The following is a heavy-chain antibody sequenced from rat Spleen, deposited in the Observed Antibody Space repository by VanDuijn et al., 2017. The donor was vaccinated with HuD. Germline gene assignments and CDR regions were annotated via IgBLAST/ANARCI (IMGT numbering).Heavy chain of an antibody. V-gene: IGHV5-25*01. Sequence: EVQLVESGGGLVQPGRSIKLSCAASGFTFSNYGMAWVRQAPKKGLEWVAYISYDGGSTYYRDSVKGRFTISRDNAKSTLYLQMDSLRSEDTATYYCARSVFDYWGQGVMVTVSS. CDR2: ISYDGGST. CDR1: GFTFSNYG. J-gene: IGHJ2*01. CDR3: ARSVFDY.